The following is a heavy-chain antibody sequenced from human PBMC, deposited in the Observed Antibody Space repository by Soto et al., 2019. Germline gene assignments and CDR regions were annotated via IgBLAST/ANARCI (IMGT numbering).Heavy chain of an antibody. CDR2: ISGYNGNT. J-gene: IGHJ6*02. Sequence: QVQLVQSRGEVKKPGASVTVSCKTSGYSFTTYGISWVRQAPGQVLEWMGWISGYNGNTNYAQNLQGRVTMTTDTSTSSAHTELRSLKSDDKAVYYWAREGPAPYYYYGMDVWGQGSTVTVSS. CDR1: GYSFTTYG. CDR3: AREGPAPYYYYGMDV. V-gene: IGHV1-18*01.